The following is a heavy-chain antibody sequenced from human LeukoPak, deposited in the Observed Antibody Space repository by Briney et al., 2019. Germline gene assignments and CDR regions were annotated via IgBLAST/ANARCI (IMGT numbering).Heavy chain of an antibody. CDR1: GGSFSGYY. V-gene: IGHV4-34*01. J-gene: IGHJ4*02. CDR3: AREGGPYRPLDY. CDR2: VNLQGST. Sequence: SETLSLTCAVYGGSFSGYYWSWIRQPPGKGLGWIGEVNLQGSTNYNPSLMGRVAISVDKSENHVSLHLTSVTAADTAVYYCAREGGPYRPLDYSGQGTLVTVSS.